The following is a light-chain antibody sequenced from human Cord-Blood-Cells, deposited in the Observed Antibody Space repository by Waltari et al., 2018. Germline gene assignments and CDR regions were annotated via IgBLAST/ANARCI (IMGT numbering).Light chain of an antibody. CDR3: SSYTSSSTLVV. V-gene: IGLV2-14*01. J-gene: IGLJ2*01. Sequence: QSALTQPASVSGSPGQSITISCTGTSSDVGGYNYVSWYQQHPGKAPKLMIYDVSNRPSGVSNRFSCSKSGNTASLTISWLQAEDEADYYCSSYTSSSTLVVVGGGTKLTVL. CDR2: DVS. CDR1: SSDVGGYNY.